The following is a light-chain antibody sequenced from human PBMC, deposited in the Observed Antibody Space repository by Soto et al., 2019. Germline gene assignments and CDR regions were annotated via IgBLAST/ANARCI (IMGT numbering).Light chain of an antibody. CDR2: AAS. CDR1: QGINSY. V-gene: IGKV1-27*01. Sequence: DIQMTQSPSSLSASVGDRVTITCRASQGINSYLAWYQQKPGKVPKLLIYAASTLQSGVPSRFSGSGSGTDFTLTISSLQPDDVATYYCQKYKSVPWTFGHGTKVEIK. J-gene: IGKJ1*01. CDR3: QKYKSVPWT.